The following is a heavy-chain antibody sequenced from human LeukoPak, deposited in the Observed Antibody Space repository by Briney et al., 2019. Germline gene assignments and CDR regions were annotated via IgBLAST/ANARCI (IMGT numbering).Heavy chain of an antibody. CDR1: GFTFSSYG. CDR3: ARDSRTAPGTMDY. V-gene: IGHV3-7*01. Sequence: GGSLRLSCAASGFTFSSYGMHWVRQAPGKGLEWVANIKQDGSDRHYVDSVKGRFTISRDNAKNSLYLQMNSLRAEDTAVYYCARDSRTAPGTMDYWGQGTLVTVSS. J-gene: IGHJ4*02. CDR2: IKQDGSDR. D-gene: IGHD6-13*01.